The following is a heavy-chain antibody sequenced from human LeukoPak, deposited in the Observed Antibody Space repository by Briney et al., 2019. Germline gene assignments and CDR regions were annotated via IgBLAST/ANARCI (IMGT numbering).Heavy chain of an antibody. V-gene: IGHV5-51*01. CDR3: ARRSYYYDYYYYMDV. D-gene: IGHD3-10*01. CDR2: IYPGDSDT. CDR1: GYSFTNYW. Sequence: PGESLKISCKGSGYSFTNYWIGWVRQMPGKGLEWMGIIYPGDSDTRYSPSFRGQVTISADKSISTAYLQWSSLKASDTAMYYCARRSYYYDYYYYMDVWGKGTTVTVSS. J-gene: IGHJ6*03.